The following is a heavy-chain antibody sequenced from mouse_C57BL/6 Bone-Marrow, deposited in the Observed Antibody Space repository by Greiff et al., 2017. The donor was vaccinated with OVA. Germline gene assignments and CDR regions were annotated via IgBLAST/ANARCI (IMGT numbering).Heavy chain of an antibody. V-gene: IGHV5-9*01. J-gene: IGHJ2*01. CDR2: ISGGGGNT. CDR1: GFTFSSYT. D-gene: IGHD1-1*01. CDR3: ARRTPLYYYGSSPYYFDY. Sequence: EVKLVESGGGLVKPGGSLKLSCAASGFTFSSYTMSWVRQTPEKRLEWVATISGGGGNTYYPDSVKGRFTISRDNAKNTLYLQMSSLRSEDTALYYCARRTPLYYYGSSPYYFDYWGQGTTLTVSS.